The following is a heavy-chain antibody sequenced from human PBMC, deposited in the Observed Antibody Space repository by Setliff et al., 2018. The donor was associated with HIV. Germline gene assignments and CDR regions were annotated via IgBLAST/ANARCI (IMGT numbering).Heavy chain of an antibody. J-gene: IGHJ4*02. CDR1: GGSINSTSYY. D-gene: IGHD5-18*01. CDR3: ARVFVDTAVLRVLEYYFDS. V-gene: IGHV4-39*07. Sequence: SETLSLTCTVSGGSINSTSYYWGWIRQPPGNGLEWIGSIYHTGSTYYKPSLKSRVTISVDTSKNQFSLRMRSVTAADTAVYYCARVFVDTAVLRVLEYYFDSWGRGTLVTVSS. CDR2: IYHTGST.